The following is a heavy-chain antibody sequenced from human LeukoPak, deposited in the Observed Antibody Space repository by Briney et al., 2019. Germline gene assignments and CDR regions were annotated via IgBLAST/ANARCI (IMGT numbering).Heavy chain of an antibody. V-gene: IGHV4-59*01. Sequence: SETLSLTCTVSGGSIATYYWSWIRQSPGKGLEWIAYIYYGGTNYNPSLKSRVTISVDTSKNQFSLNLRSATAADTAVYYCARGDGYNSRYFEYWGQGTLVTVSS. CDR2: IYYGGT. J-gene: IGHJ4*02. CDR1: GGSIATYY. D-gene: IGHD5-24*01. CDR3: ARGDGYNSRYFEY.